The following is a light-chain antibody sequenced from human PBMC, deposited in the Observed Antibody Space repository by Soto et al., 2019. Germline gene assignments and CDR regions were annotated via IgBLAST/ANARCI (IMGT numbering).Light chain of an antibody. CDR3: AAWDDSLNGLV. CDR1: SSNIGPNA. J-gene: IGLJ1*01. Sequence: QSVLTQPPSASGTPGQKVTISCSGSSSNIGPNAVNWYQQLPGTAPKLLLYNNNQRPSGVSDRFSGSKSGTSASLAISGLQSDDEADYHCAAWDDSLNGLVFGTGTKLTV. CDR2: NNN. V-gene: IGLV1-44*01.